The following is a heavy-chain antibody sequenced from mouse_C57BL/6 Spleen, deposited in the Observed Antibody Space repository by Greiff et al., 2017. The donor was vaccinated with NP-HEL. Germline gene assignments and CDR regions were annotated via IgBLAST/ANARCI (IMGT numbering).Heavy chain of an antibody. Sequence: QVQLQQPGAELVKPGASVKMSCKASGYTFTSYWITWVKQRPGQGLEWIGDIYPGSGSTNYNEKFKSKATLTVDTSSSTAYMQLSSLTSEDSAVYYCARTAAYSNYVLFDYWGQGTTLTVSS. CDR1: GYTFTSYW. J-gene: IGHJ2*01. D-gene: IGHD2-5*01. V-gene: IGHV1-55*01. CDR2: IYPGSGST. CDR3: ARTAAYSNYVLFDY.